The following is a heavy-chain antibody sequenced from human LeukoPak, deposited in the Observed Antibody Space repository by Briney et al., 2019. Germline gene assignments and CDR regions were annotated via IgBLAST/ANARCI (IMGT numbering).Heavy chain of an antibody. Sequence: SETLSLTCTVSGASISSYYWSWVRQPAGEGLEWIGRIYTSGSTNYNPSLQSRVTTSVDTSKNQFSLKLNSVTAADTALYYCATSARGRFSVVDYWGQGTLVTVSS. J-gene: IGHJ4*02. CDR3: ATSARGRFSVVDY. CDR2: IYTSGST. CDR1: GASISSYY. D-gene: IGHD2-21*01. V-gene: IGHV4-4*07.